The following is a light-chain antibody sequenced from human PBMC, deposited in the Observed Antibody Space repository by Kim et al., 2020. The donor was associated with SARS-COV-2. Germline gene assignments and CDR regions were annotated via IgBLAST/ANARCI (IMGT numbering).Light chain of an antibody. J-gene: IGKJ2*01. CDR1: PRVSTSN. Sequence: LYPGERATLSCRASPRVSTSNLAWYQQKPGQAPRLLIYAAIHRPGGIPDRFSGSGSGTDFTLTISRLEPEDFAVYYCQYYDTSPYTFGQGTKLEI. V-gene: IGKV3-20*01. CDR3: QYYDTSPYT. CDR2: AAI.